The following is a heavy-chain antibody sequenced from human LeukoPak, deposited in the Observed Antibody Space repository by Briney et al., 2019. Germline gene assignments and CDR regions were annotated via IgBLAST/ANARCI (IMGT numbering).Heavy chain of an antibody. CDR3: ARDGDGYPFGNWFDP. CDR2: IIPIFGIA. V-gene: IGHV1-69*04. D-gene: IGHD5-24*01. J-gene: IGHJ5*02. Sequence: SVKVSCKASGGTFSSYAISWVRQAPGQGLEWMGRIIPIFGIANYAQKFQGRVTITADKSTSTAYMELSSLRSEDTAVYYCARDGDGYPFGNWFDPWGQGTLVTVSS. CDR1: GGTFSSYA.